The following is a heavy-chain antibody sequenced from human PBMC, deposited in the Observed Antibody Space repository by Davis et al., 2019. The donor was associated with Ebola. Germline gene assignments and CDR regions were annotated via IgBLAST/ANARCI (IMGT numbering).Heavy chain of an antibody. CDR1: GGSITTYY. D-gene: IGHD3-3*01. J-gene: IGHJ4*02. V-gene: IGHV4-59*01. CDR2: IHYSGSS. CDR3: ARESYYDFWSGNFDY. Sequence: SETLSLTCSVSGGSITTYYWNWIRQSPGKGLEWLGYIHYSGSSYNPSLKSRVTISVDTSKNQFSLKLSSVTAADTAVYYCARESYYDFWSGNFDYWGQGTLVTVSS.